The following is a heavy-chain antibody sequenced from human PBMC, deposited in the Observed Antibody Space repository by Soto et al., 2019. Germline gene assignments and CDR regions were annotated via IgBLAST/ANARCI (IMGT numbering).Heavy chain of an antibody. CDR1: GGSISSGGYY. CDR3: ASSGYSSSSAPFDY. J-gene: IGHJ4*02. Sequence: SETLSLTCTVSGGSISSGGYYWSWIRQHPGKGLEWIGYIYYSGSTYYNPSLKSRVTISVDTSKNQFSLKLSSVAAADTAVYYCASSGYSSSSAPFDYWGQGTLVTVSS. D-gene: IGHD6-6*01. V-gene: IGHV4-31*03. CDR2: IYYSGST.